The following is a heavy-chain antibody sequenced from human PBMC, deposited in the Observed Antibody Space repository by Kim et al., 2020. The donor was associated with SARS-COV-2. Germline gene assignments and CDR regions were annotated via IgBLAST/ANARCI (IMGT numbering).Heavy chain of an antibody. CDR1: GGSISSSSYY. CDR3: ARQERSDFWSGYYMWAFDI. CDR2: IYYSGST. Sequence: SETLSLTCTVSGGSISSSSYYWGWIRQPPGKGLEWIGSIYYSGSTYYNPSLKSRVTISVDTSKNQFSLKLSSVTAADTAVYYCARQERSDFWSGYYMWAFDIWGQGTMVTVSS. D-gene: IGHD3-3*01. J-gene: IGHJ3*02. V-gene: IGHV4-39*01.